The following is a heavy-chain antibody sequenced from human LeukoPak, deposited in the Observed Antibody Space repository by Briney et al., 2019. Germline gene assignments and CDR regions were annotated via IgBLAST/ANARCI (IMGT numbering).Heavy chain of an antibody. CDR3: AKDLYSGSYYYYYGMDV. CDR1: GFTFDDYA. CDR2: ISWDGGST. J-gene: IGHJ6*04. D-gene: IGHD6-13*01. Sequence: GGSLRLSCAASGFTFDDYAMHWVRQAPGKGLEWVSLISWDGGSTYYADSVKGRFTISRDNSKNSLYLQMNSLRAEDTALYYCAKDLYSGSYYYYYGMDVWGKGTTVTVSS. V-gene: IGHV3-43D*04.